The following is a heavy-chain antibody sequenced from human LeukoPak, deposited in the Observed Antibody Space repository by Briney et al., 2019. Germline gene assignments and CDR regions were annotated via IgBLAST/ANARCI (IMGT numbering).Heavy chain of an antibody. CDR1: GGSISVYY. D-gene: IGHD3-22*01. J-gene: IGHJ1*01. CDR3: ARHSKYYYDSSGSYVGYFQH. V-gene: IGHV4-59*08. Sequence: KSSETLSLTCTVSGGSISVYYWSWIRQPPGKGLEWIGYIYYSGSTNYNPSLKSRVTLSVDTSKNQFSLKLSSVTAADTAVYYCARHSKYYYDSSGSYVGYFQHWGQGTLVTVSS. CDR2: IYYSGST.